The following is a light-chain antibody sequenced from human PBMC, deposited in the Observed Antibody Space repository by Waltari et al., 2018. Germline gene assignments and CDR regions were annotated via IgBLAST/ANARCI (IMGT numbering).Light chain of an antibody. CDR2: DVS. Sequence: QSALTQPASVSGSPGQSITLSCTGAFSDVGAYNYVSWYRQLPGEAPKLHLYDVSHRPSGVSDRLAGSKSGNTASLTISGLQPEDEADYFCSSYTTRGTWVFGGGTKLTVL. V-gene: IGLV2-14*03. CDR1: FSDVGAYNY. J-gene: IGLJ3*02. CDR3: SSYTTRGTWV.